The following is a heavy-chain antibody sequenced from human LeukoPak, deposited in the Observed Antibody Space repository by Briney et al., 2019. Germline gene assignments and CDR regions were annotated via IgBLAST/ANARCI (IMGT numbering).Heavy chain of an antibody. J-gene: IGHJ4*02. Sequence: GGSLRLSCAASGITLRNFWMHWVRQAPGKGLVWVSQISGDGSGTTYADSVKGRFTTSRDNAKNTVLLQMNSLRVDDTAVYYCAVSRPPYGFEYWGQGSLVTVSS. CDR2: ISGDGSGT. CDR1: GITLRNFW. CDR3: AVSRPPYGFEY. V-gene: IGHV3-74*01. D-gene: IGHD3-10*01.